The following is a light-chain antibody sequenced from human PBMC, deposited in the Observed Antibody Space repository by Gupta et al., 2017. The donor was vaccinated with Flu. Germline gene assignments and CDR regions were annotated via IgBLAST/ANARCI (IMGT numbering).Light chain of an antibody. V-gene: IGKV1-5*03. CDR1: QSISSW. CDR3: QQYNSYSVT. CDR2: KAS. Sequence: DIQMTQPPSPLSASVEDRVPITCRSSQSISSWLAWYQQKPGKAPKLLIYKASSLESGVPSRFSGSGSGTEFTLTISSLQPDDFATYYCQQYNSYSVTFGQGTKVEIK. J-gene: IGKJ1*01.